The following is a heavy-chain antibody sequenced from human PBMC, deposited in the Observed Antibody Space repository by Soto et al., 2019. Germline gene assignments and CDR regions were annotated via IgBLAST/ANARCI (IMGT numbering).Heavy chain of an antibody. Sequence: GSLRLSCAASGFTFRNYAMSWVRQAPGKGLEWVSGISGSGVNTHYADSVKGRFTISRDNSKNTLYLQMNSLRAEDTAVYYCAKDAAVAGTQWFDPWGQGTLVTVSS. CDR2: ISGSGVNT. CDR3: AKDAAVAGTQWFDP. V-gene: IGHV3-23*01. D-gene: IGHD6-19*01. CDR1: GFTFRNYA. J-gene: IGHJ5*02.